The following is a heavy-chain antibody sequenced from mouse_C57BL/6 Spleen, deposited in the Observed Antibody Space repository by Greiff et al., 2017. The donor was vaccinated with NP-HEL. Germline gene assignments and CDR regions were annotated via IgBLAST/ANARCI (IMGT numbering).Heavy chain of an antibody. CDR1: GYTFTSYW. CDR2: IYPGSGST. V-gene: IGHV1-55*01. J-gene: IGHJ3*01. Sequence: QVQLQQPGAELVKPGASVKMSCKASGYTFTSYWITWVKQRPGQGLEWIGDIYPGSGSTNYNEKFKSKATLTVDISSSTAYMQLSSLTSEDSAVYYCARSLDSSGYVGWFAYWGQGTLVTVSA. D-gene: IGHD3-2*02. CDR3: ARSLDSSGYVGWFAY.